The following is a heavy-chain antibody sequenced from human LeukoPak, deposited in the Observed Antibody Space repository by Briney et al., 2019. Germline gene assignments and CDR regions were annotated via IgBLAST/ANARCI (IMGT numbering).Heavy chain of an antibody. Sequence: GESLKISCRDFGYSFTSHWLGWVRPMPGKGLEWMGIIYPGVSDTRYSPSFQGQVTISADKSISTAYLQWNTLKASDTAMYYCARLFPSSGAFGIWGQGTMVTVSS. V-gene: IGHV5-51*01. CDR3: ARLFPSSGAFGI. CDR2: IYPGVSDT. D-gene: IGHD2/OR15-2a*01. J-gene: IGHJ3*02. CDR1: GYSFTSHW.